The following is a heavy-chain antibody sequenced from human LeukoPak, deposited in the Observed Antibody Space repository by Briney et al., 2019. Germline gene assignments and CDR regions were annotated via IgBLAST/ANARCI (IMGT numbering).Heavy chain of an antibody. J-gene: IGHJ4*02. CDR1: GFTFSSYG. CDR3: AKGLIVVVREDYFDY. Sequence: GGSLRLSCAASGFTFSSYGMHWVRQAPGKGLEWVAFIRYDGSNKYYADSVKGRFTISRDNSKNTLYLQMNSLRAEDTAVYYCAKGLIVVVREDYFDYWGQGTLVTVSS. V-gene: IGHV3-30*02. CDR2: IRYDGSNK. D-gene: IGHD3-22*01.